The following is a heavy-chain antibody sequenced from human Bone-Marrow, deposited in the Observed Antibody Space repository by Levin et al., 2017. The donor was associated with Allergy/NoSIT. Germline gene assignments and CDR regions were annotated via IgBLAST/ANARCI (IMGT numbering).Heavy chain of an antibody. V-gene: IGHV1-2*06. D-gene: IGHD4-23*01. CDR3: ARDHGNPYYYYWYGLDA. CDR1: GYTFTNYH. Sequence: ASVKVSCKASGYTFTNYHVHWVRHAPGQGLEWMGRINPKSGDTKYAPKFQGRVTMTRDTSINTVYMQLSGLRSDDTATYYCARDHGNPYYYYWYGLDAWGQGTTVTVSS. J-gene: IGHJ6*02. CDR2: INPKSGDT.